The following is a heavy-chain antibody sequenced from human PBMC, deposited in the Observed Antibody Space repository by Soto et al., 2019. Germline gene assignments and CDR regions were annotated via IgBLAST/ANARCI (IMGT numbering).Heavy chain of an antibody. J-gene: IGHJ3*01. D-gene: IGHD3-3*01. CDR1: GYPFNSYG. CDR2: ISSYNGNT. Sequence: QVQLVQSGAEVKKPGASVKVSCKASGYPFNSYGMSWVRQAPGQGPQWMGWISSYNGNTNYAENFQGRVTMTTDTSSNTAYMELKNLRSDDTAVYYWARERDGEWLPLRFWGQGTMVIVS. CDR3: ARERDGEWLPLRF. V-gene: IGHV1-18*01.